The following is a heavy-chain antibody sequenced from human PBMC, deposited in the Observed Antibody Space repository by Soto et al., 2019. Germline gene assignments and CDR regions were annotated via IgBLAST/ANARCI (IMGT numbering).Heavy chain of an antibody. CDR2: ISSISSYI. J-gene: IGHJ6*03. Sequence: GGSLTLSCAASGLTFSSYSMNWVRQAPEKWMEWVSSISSISSYIYYADSVKGRFTISRGNAKNSLYLQMNSLRAEDTAVYYCARVPPDAGRYYYYYMDVWRKGTTVTVSS. CDR3: ARVPPDAGRYYYYYMDV. D-gene: IGHD2-2*01. CDR1: GLTFSSYS. V-gene: IGHV3-21*01.